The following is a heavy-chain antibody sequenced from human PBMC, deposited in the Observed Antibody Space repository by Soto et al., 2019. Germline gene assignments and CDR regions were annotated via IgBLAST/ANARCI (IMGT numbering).Heavy chain of an antibody. CDR1: GFTFDDYT. V-gene: IGHV3-43*01. D-gene: IGHD5-12*01. CDR3: AKDMCGYDHYFDY. Sequence: EVQLVESGGVVVQPGGSLRLSCAASGFTFDDYTMNWVRQAPGKGLEWVSLISWDGGSTYYADSVKGRFTISRDNSKNSLYLQMNSLRTEDTALYYCAKDMCGYDHYFDYVGQGTLVTVSS. J-gene: IGHJ4*02. CDR2: ISWDGGST.